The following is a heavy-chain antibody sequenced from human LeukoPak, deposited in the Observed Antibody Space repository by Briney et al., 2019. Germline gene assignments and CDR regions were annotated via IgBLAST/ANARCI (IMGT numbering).Heavy chain of an antibody. Sequence: SETLSLACSVSGGSVTSGSYYWSWIRQPPGKGLEWIGYIYYIGDTNYNPSLKSRVTISVDTSKNQFSLKLSSVTAADAAVYYCASSIAAATPFDYWGQGTLVTVSA. CDR2: IYYIGDT. V-gene: IGHV4-61*01. CDR3: ASSIAAATPFDY. CDR1: GGSVTSGSYY. J-gene: IGHJ4*02. D-gene: IGHD6-13*01.